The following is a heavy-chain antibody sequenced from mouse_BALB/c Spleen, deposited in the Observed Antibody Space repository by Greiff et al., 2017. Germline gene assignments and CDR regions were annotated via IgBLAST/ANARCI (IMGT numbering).Heavy chain of an antibody. CDR2: ISSGGSYT. Sequence: EVKLVESGGGLVKPGGSLKLSCAASGFTFSSYGMSWVRQTPDKRLEWVATISSGGSYTYYPDSVKGRFTISRDNAKNTLYLQMSSLKSEDTAMYYCARRGDYWGQGTSVTVSS. V-gene: IGHV5-6*03. CDR1: GFTFSSYG. CDR3: ARRGDY. J-gene: IGHJ4*01.